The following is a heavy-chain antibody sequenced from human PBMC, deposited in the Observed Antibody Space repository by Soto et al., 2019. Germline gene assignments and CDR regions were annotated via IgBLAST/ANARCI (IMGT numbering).Heavy chain of an antibody. CDR1: FINYW. CDR3: AKSQNYYFDY. Sequence: FINYWVRWVSQKTGKGLVWVSRINADGSYASYADFVKGRFTISRDNSKNTLYLQMNSLRAEDTAVYYCAKSQNYYFDYWGQGTLVTVSS. V-gene: IGHV3-74*01. CDR2: INADGSYA. J-gene: IGHJ4*02.